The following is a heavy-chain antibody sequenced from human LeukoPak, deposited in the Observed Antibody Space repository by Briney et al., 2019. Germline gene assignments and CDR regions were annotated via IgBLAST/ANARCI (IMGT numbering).Heavy chain of an antibody. J-gene: IGHJ4*02. CDR3: AKGLSVAGTAY. CDR1: GYSINNGYQ. D-gene: IGHD6-19*01. Sequence: SETLSLTCAVSGYSINNGYQWAWIRQSPGRGLEWIGSIYHNGGAHYNPSLRSRVVISVDTSNNQFSLRLSSVTVADTAVYYCAKGLSVAGTAYWGQGILVTVSS. V-gene: IGHV4-38-2*01. CDR2: IYHNGGA.